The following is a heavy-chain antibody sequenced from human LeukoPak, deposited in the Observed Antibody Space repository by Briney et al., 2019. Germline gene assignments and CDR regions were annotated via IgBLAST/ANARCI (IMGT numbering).Heavy chain of an antibody. J-gene: IGHJ4*02. V-gene: IGHV5-51*01. D-gene: IGHD6-19*01. Sequence: GESLKISCKGSGYSSTSSWIGWVRQKPGKGLDWMGIIYLGDSETRYSPSFQGQVTISADKSINTAYLQWSSLKASDTAMYYCARHPSYTSGWPLDYWGQGTLVIVSS. CDR2: IYLGDSET. CDR1: GYSSTSSW. CDR3: ARHPSYTSGWPLDY.